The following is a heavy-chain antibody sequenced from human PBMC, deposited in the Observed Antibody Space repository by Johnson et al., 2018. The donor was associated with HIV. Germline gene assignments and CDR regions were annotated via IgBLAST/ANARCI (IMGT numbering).Heavy chain of an antibody. CDR3: SSPWYYDMYAFDI. D-gene: IGHD3-22*01. J-gene: IGHJ3*02. Sequence: VLLVESGGGLVQPGGSLRLSCAASGFTFSSYWMTWVRQAPGKGLEWVSVIYSGGNTYYADSVKGRFSISRDNSKNTVYLQMNSLRPEDTAVYYCSSPWYYDMYAFDIWGQGTLVTVSS. V-gene: IGHV3-66*02. CDR1: GFTFSSYW. CDR2: IYSGGNT.